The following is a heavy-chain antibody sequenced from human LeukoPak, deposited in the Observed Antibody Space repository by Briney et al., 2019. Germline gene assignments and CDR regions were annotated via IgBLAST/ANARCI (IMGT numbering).Heavy chain of an antibody. V-gene: IGHV4-39*01. CDR3: ARIITYYDFSCWFDP. J-gene: IGHJ5*02. CDR1: GGSISRRSYN. Sequence: SETLSLTCSASGGSISRRSYNWGWIRQPPGKGLEWIGSIYYSGRTYYNPSLKSRVSISVDTSKNQFSLKLSSVTAADTAVYYCARIITYYDFSCWFDPWGQGTLVTVSS. D-gene: IGHD3-3*01. CDR2: IYYSGRT.